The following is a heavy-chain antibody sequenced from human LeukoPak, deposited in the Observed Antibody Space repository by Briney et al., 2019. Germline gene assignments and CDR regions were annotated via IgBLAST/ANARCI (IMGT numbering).Heavy chain of an antibody. CDR3: ARALNSGYDSVPIDY. CDR2: ISAYNGNT. D-gene: IGHD5-12*01. J-gene: IGHJ4*02. V-gene: IGHV1-18*04. Sequence: ASVKVSCKASGYTFTGYYMHWVRQAPGQGLEWMGWISAYNGNTNYAQKLQGRVTMTTDTSTSTAYMELRSLRSDDTAVYYCARALNSGYDSVPIDYWGQGTLVTVSS. CDR1: GYTFTGYY.